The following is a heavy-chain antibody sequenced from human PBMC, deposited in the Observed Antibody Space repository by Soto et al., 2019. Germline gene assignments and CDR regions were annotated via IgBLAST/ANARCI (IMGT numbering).Heavy chain of an antibody. V-gene: IGHV1-46*01. CDR2: VNPSGGHT. J-gene: IGHJ4*02. CDR3: ARGGHVVVVTAALDY. D-gene: IGHD2-21*02. CDR1: GDTFTDYY. Sequence: QVQLMQSGAEVKKPGASVKVSCKASGDTFTDYYIHWVRQAPGQGLEWMGTVNPSGGHTTYAQHFLGRVTMTRDTSTSTHYRELTSLTSDDTAIDYCARGGHVVVVTAALDYWGQGTLVTVSS.